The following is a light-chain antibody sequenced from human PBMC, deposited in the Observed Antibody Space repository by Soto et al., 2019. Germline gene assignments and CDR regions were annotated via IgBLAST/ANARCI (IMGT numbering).Light chain of an antibody. CDR1: QTISSW. J-gene: IGKJ1*01. CDR2: KAS. V-gene: IGKV1-5*03. Sequence: IQFTQSPSSLSSSVLERFTITCRASQTISSWLAWYQQKPGKAPKLLIYKASTLKSGVPSRFSGSGSGTEFTLTISSLQPDDFATYYCQHYNSYSEAFGQGTKVDIK. CDR3: QHYNSYSEA.